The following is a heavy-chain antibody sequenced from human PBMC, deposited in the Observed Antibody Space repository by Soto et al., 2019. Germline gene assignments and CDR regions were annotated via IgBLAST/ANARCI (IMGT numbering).Heavy chain of an antibody. J-gene: IGHJ2*01. CDR2: ISYDGSNK. D-gene: IGHD3-10*01. Sequence: QVQLVESGGGVVQPGRSLRLSCAASGFTFSSYAMHWVRQAPGKGLEWVAVISYDGSNKYYADSVKGRFTISRDNSKNTLYLQMNSLRAEDTAVYYCARAGRGYWYFDLWGRGTLVTVSS. V-gene: IGHV3-30-3*01. CDR3: ARAGRGYWYFDL. CDR1: GFTFSSYA.